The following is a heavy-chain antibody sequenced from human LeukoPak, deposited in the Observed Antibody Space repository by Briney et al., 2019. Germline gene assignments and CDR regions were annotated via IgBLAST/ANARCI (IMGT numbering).Heavy chain of an antibody. CDR1: GYTFTSYG. CDR2: ISAYNGNT. J-gene: IGHJ4*02. D-gene: IGHD3-3*01. CDR3: ARDIGITIFGVVIEVPDY. Sequence: ASVKVSCKASGYTFTSYGISWLRQAPVQGLEWMGWISAYNGNTNYAQKLQGRVTMTTDTSTSTAYMELRSLRSDDTAVYYCARDIGITIFGVVIEVPDYWGQGTLVTVSS. V-gene: IGHV1-18*01.